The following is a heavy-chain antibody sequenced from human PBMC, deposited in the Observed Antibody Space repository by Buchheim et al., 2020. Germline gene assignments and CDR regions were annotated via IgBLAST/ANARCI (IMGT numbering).Heavy chain of an antibody. D-gene: IGHD6-19*01. V-gene: IGHV5-51*01. Sequence: EVQLVQSGAEVKKPGESLKISCKGSGYSFTSYWIAWVRQMPGKGLEWMGIIYPGDSDTRYSPSFQGQVTMSADKSISPAYPHWSSLKASDTAMYYCARHGAVAGTDSGYHYGMDVWGQGTT. J-gene: IGHJ6*02. CDR3: ARHGAVAGTDSGYHYGMDV. CDR1: GYSFTSYW. CDR2: IYPGDSDT.